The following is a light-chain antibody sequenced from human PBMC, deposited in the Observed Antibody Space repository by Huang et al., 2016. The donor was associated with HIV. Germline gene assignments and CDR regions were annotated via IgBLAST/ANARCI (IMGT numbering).Light chain of an antibody. CDR2: DGS. Sequence: IILTQSPATLSLSPGERASLSCRASQRISRYVAWYQPKPGQAPRLLSYDGSNRASGIPARFSGSGSGTDFTLTISSLEPEDFAVYYCQQRSNWGGAFGPGTKVEI. V-gene: IGKV3-11*01. CDR3: QQRSNWGGA. J-gene: IGKJ3*01. CDR1: QRISRY.